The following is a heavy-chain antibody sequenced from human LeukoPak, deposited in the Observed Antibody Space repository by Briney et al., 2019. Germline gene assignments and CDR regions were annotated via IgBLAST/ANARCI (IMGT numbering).Heavy chain of an antibody. CDR1: GGSVSSGSYY. CDR3: ARDRAFYDFWSGYHEGDDAFDI. D-gene: IGHD3-3*01. CDR2: IYYSGST. J-gene: IGHJ3*02. Sequence: SETLSLTCTVSGGSVSSGSYYWSWIRQPPGKGLEWIGYIYYSGSTNYNPSLKSRVTISVDTSKNQFSLKLSSVTAADTAVYYCARDRAFYDFWSGYHEGDDAFDIWGQGTMVTVSS. V-gene: IGHV4-61*01.